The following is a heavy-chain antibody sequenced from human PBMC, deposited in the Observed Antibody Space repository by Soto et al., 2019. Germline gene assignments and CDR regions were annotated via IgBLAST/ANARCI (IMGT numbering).Heavy chain of an antibody. CDR2: MDPNSGNT. CDR1: GYTFTTFD. V-gene: IGHV1-8*01. J-gene: IGHJ6*02. Sequence: ASVKVSCKASGYTFTTFDINWVRQATGQGLEWVGWMDPNSGNTGYAQKFQGRVTMTRNTSISTADMELGSLRSEDTAVYFCAREHCTTTNCYTSIYYYGMDVWSQGATVTVSS. D-gene: IGHD2-2*02. CDR3: AREHCTTTNCYTSIYYYGMDV.